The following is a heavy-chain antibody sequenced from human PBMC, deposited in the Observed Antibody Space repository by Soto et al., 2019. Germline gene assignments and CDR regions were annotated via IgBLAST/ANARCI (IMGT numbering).Heavy chain of an antibody. J-gene: IGHJ6*02. CDR1: GFTFTSSA. CDR2: VVVGSGNT. Sequence: SVKVSCKASGFTFTSSAMQWVRQARGRRLEWIGWVVVGSGNTNYAQKFQERVTITRDMSTSTAYMELSSLRSEDTAVYYCAADLVGYFDWLTVADSYGMDVWGQGTTVTVSS. V-gene: IGHV1-58*02. D-gene: IGHD3-9*01. CDR3: AADLVGYFDWLTVADSYGMDV.